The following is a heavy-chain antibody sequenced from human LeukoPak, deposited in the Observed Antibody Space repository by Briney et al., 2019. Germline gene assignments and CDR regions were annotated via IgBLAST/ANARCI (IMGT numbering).Heavy chain of an antibody. V-gene: IGHV1-2*02. D-gene: IGHD3-3*01. CDR3: ARSNYDFWSGYYSDYY. CDR2: INPNSGGT. Sequence: ASVKVSCKASGYTFTGYYMHWVRQAPGQGLEWMGWINPNSGGTNYAQKFQGRVTMTRDTSISTAYMELRSLRSDDTAVYYCARSNYDFWSGYYSDYYWGQGTLVTVSS. CDR1: GYTFTGYY. J-gene: IGHJ4*02.